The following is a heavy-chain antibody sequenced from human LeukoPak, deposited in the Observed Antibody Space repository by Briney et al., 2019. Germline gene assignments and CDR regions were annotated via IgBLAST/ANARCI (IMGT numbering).Heavy chain of an antibody. CDR3: ARDAPFDY. CDR1: GFTFSSYS. Sequence: SGGSLRLSCAASGFTFSSYSMNWVHQAPGKGLEWVSSISSSSSYIYYADSVKGRFTISRDNAKNSLYLQMNGLRAEDTAVYYCARDAPFDYWGQGTLVTVSS. V-gene: IGHV3-21*01. J-gene: IGHJ4*02. CDR2: ISSSSSYI.